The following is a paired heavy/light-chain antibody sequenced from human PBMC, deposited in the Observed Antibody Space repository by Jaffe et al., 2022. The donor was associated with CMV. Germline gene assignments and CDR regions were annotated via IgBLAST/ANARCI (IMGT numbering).Heavy chain of an antibody. V-gene: IGHV2-5*02. J-gene: IGHJ1*01. CDR1: GFSLRTSGVG. D-gene: IGHD6-19*01. CDR2: IYWDDDK. CDR3: VYRPSSLGSGWYND. Sequence: QITLKESGPTLVKPTQTLTLTCTFSGFSLRTSGVGVGWIRQPPGKALEWLALIYWDDDKRYSPSLRNRLTITKDTSKNQVVLKMTNMDPVDTATYYCVYRPSSLGSGWYNDWGQGTLVTVSS.
Light chain of an antibody. CDR1: SSNIGEGYD. Sequence: QSVLTQPPSVSGAPGQRVTISCTGSSSNIGEGYDVHWYQQFPGTAPKLLIYRNSNRPSGVPDRFSGSKSGTSASLAITGLQAEDEADYYCQSYDNSFVVFGGGTKLTVL. V-gene: IGLV1-40*01. CDR3: QSYDNSFVV. CDR2: RNS. J-gene: IGLJ2*01.